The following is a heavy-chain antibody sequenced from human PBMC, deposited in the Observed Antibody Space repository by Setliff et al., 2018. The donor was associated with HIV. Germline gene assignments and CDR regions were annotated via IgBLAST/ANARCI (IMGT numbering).Heavy chain of an antibody. V-gene: IGHV4-34*01. CDR3: AKGVAGLQSYYYYMDV. CDR1: GGSFSGYY. J-gene: IGHJ6*03. Sequence: PETLSLTCAVYGGSFSGYYWPWIRQPPGKGLEWIGEITHSGSTNYNPSPETRVTISVDTAKNQFSLKLSPVTAADTAVYYCAKGVAGLQSYYYYMDVWGKGTTVTVSS. D-gene: IGHD6-19*01. CDR2: ITHSGST.